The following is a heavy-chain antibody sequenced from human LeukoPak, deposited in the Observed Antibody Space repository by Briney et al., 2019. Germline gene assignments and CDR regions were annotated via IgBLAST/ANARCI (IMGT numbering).Heavy chain of an antibody. V-gene: IGHV3-53*04. CDR2: IYSGGST. CDR3: ARMCRGGDCYSGYYGMDV. J-gene: IGHJ6*02. Sequence: GGSLRLSCAASGFTVSSNYMRWVRQAPGKGLEWVSVIYSGGSTYYADSVKGRFTISRHNSKNTLYLQMNSLRAEDTAVYYCARMCRGGDCYSGYYGMDVWGQGTTVTVSS. D-gene: IGHD2-21*02. CDR1: GFTVSSNY.